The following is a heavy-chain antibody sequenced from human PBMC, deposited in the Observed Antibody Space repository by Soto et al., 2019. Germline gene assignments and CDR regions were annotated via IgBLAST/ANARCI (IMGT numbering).Heavy chain of an antibody. Sequence: QVQLVQSGAEVKKPGASVKVSCKASGYTFTSYDINWVRQATGQGLEWMGWMNPNSGNTGYAQKFQGRVTMTRNTSISTDYMELSSLRSEDSAVYYCARYYYGSGSYGGNKTYGIDVWGQGTTVTVSS. CDR2: MNPNSGNT. CDR1: GYTFTSYD. CDR3: ARYYYGSGSYGGNKTYGIDV. J-gene: IGHJ6*02. D-gene: IGHD3-10*01. V-gene: IGHV1-8*01.